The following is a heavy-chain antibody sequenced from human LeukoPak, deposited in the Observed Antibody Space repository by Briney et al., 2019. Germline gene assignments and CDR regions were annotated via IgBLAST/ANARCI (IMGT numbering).Heavy chain of an antibody. CDR2: IYDSGST. J-gene: IGHJ4*02. V-gene: IGHV4-59*01. D-gene: IGHD3-22*01. CDR3: ARQSISGSSLSYFDY. CDR1: GGSISSYH. Sequence: PSETLSLTCTVSGGSISSYHWSWIRQPPGKGLEWIGNIYDSGSTNYNPSLKSRVTISVDTSKNQCSLKLSSVTAADTAVYYCARQSISGSSLSYFDYWGQGTLVNVSS.